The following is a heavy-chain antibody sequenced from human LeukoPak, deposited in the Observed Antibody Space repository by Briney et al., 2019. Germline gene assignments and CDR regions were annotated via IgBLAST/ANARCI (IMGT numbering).Heavy chain of an antibody. D-gene: IGHD3-22*01. Sequence: SETLSLTCTVSGGSISSYYWSWIRQPAGKGLEWIGRIYSSGSTNYNPSLKSRVTISVDTSKNQFSLKLSSVTAADTAVYYCARVYYDSSGYKFPHFDYWGQGTLVTVSS. J-gene: IGHJ4*02. CDR2: IYSSGST. CDR1: GGSISSYY. CDR3: ARVYYDSSGYKFPHFDY. V-gene: IGHV4-4*07.